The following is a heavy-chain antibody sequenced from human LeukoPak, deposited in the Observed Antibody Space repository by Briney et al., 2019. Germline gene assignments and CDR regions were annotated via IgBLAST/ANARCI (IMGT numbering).Heavy chain of an antibody. CDR1: GFTVSSNY. CDR2: IYSGGST. D-gene: IGHD2-15*01. V-gene: IGHV3-66*02. Sequence: PGGSLRLSCAASGFTVSSNYMSWVRQAPGKGLEWVSVIYSGGSTYYADSVKGRLTISRDNSKNTLYLQMNSLRAEDTAVYYCARDRGYCSGGSCEMRRPNWFDPWGQGTLVTVSS. CDR3: ARDRGYCSGGSCEMRRPNWFDP. J-gene: IGHJ5*02.